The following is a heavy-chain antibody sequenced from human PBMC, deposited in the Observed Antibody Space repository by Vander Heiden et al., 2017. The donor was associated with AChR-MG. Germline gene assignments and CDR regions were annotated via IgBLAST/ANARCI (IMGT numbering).Heavy chain of an antibody. CDR1: GFTFKDAW. CDR2: IKSNSDGGIT. V-gene: IGHV3-15*01. CDR3: TTLSLWNYVLET. J-gene: IGHJ5*02. D-gene: IGHD1-7*01. Sequence: DVHLVESGGGLVKPGGSLRPSCAVSGFTFKDAWMNWVRQAPGKGLEWIGRIKSNSDGGITDHAAPVKGRFTISRDDSKNTLYLQMDSLKTEDTGVYYCTTLSLWNYVLETWGQGSLVTVSS.